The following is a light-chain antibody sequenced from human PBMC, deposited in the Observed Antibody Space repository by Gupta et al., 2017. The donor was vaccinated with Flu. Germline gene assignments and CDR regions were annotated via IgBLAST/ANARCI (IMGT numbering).Light chain of an antibody. CDR1: GLGSKG. V-gene: IGLV3-21*02. CDR3: QVWDSSSAHYV. J-gene: IGLJ1*01. CDR2: DDS. Sequence: SSVLTQPPSVSVATGPTARVTCAGNGLGSKGVHWYQQKPGPAPVLVVYDDSDRPSGIPERLSGSNSGNTATLTISRVEAGDAADYYCQVWDSSSAHYVFGTGTKVTVL.